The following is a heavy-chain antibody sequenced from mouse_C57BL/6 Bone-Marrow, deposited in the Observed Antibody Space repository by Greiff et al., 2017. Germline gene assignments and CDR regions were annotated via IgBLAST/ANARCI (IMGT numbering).Heavy chain of an antibody. J-gene: IGHJ2*01. Sequence: QVQLQQPGAELVKPGASVKMSCKASGYTFTSYWINWVKQRPGQGLEWIGDIYPGSGSTNYNEKFKSKATLTVATSSSTAYMQLSSLTSEDSAVYYCARGEYSNYFDYWGQGTTLTVSA. V-gene: IGHV1-55*01. D-gene: IGHD2-5*01. CDR2: IYPGSGST. CDR1: GYTFTSYW. CDR3: ARGEYSNYFDY.